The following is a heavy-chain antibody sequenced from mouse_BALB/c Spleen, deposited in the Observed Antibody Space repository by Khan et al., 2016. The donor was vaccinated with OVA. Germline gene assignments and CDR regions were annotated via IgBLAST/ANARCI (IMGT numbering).Heavy chain of an antibody. CDR2: IDPFSGAT. CDR1: GYSFTSYY. Sequence: EVQLQQSGPELMKPGASVKISCKASGYSFTSYYIHWMIESHGTSLEWIGYIDPFSGATTYTQKFKGKATLTVDKSSNTAYLHLSNLTSEDSAVYYGTSHGSVTWFTYWGQGTLVTVSA. D-gene: IGHD2-2*01. V-gene: IGHV1S135*01. CDR3: TSHGSVTWFTY. J-gene: IGHJ3*01.